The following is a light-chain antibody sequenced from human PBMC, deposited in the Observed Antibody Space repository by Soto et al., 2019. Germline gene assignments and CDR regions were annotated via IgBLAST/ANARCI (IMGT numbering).Light chain of an antibody. V-gene: IGKV1-5*01. J-gene: IGKJ3*01. CDR2: DGS. Sequence: DIQMTQSPSTLSASVGDRVTITCRAGQSVSKWLAWYQQRPGQAPKLLIYDGSTLEFGVPSHFSGSGSGAEFSLTISSLQPDDFATYYCQQYDRFPPTFGPGTKLDV. CDR3: QQYDRFPPT. CDR1: QSVSKW.